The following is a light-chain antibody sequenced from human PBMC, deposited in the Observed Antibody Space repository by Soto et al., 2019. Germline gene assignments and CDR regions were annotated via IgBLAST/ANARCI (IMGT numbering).Light chain of an antibody. Sequence: DIVMTESADSLAVSLGERASINCKSSQSVLYSSNNKNYLAWYQQKPGQPPKLLIYWASTRESGVPDRFSGSGSGTDFTLTISSLQAEDVAVYSCQQYYSTPYTFGQGTKLEIK. J-gene: IGKJ2*01. CDR3: QQYYSTPYT. CDR2: WAS. V-gene: IGKV4-1*01. CDR1: QSVLYSSNNKNY.